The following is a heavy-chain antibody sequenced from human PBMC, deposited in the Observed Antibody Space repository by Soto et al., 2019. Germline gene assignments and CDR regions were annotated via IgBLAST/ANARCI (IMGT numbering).Heavy chain of an antibody. CDR2: FDPEDGET. Sequence: GASVKVSCKVSGYTLTELSMHWVRQAPGKGLEWMGGFDPEDGETIYAQKFQGRVTMTEDTSTDTAYMELSSLRSEDTAVYYCATALFRGEPLDPWGQGTLVTVSS. D-gene: IGHD2-21*01. CDR3: ATALFRGEPLDP. CDR1: GYTLTELS. J-gene: IGHJ5*02. V-gene: IGHV1-24*01.